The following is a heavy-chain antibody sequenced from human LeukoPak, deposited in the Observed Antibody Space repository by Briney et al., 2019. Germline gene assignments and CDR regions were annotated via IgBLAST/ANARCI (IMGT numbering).Heavy chain of an antibody. J-gene: IGHJ4*02. Sequence: SETLSLTCTVSGGSISSSSYYWGWIRQPPGKGLEWIGSIYYSGSTYYNPSLKSRVTMSVDTSKNQFSLKLSSVTAADTAVYYCARLTRVAPYWGQGTLVTVSS. CDR2: IYYSGST. CDR3: ARLTRVAPY. CDR1: GGSISSSSYY. D-gene: IGHD5-12*01. V-gene: IGHV4-39*01.